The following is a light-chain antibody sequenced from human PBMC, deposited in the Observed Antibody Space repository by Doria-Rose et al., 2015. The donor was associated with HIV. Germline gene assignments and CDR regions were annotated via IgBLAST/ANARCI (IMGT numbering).Light chain of an antibody. CDR3: HQYASSRT. J-gene: IGKJ1*01. Sequence: TLSLSPGERATLSCRASQSFSSTYLAWYQQRPGQSPRLLIYGASSRATDIPDRFSGSGSGTDLTLTISRLEPEDFAVYYCHQYASSRTFGQGTKVEIK. CDR2: GAS. CDR1: QSFSSTY. V-gene: IGKV3-20*01.